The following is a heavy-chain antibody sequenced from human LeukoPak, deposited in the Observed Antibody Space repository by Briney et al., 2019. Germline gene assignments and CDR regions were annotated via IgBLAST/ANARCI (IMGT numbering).Heavy chain of an antibody. CDR2: ISGSGGST. J-gene: IGHJ3*02. D-gene: IGHD3-22*01. Sequence: GGSLRLSCAASGFTFSSYAMSWVRQAPGKGLEWVSAISGSGGSTYYADSVKGRFTISRDNSKNTLYLQMNSLRAEDTAVYYCAKGLSYYYDSSGRVVPFDIWGQGTMVTVSS. V-gene: IGHV3-23*01. CDR3: AKGLSYYYDSSGRVVPFDI. CDR1: GFTFSSYA.